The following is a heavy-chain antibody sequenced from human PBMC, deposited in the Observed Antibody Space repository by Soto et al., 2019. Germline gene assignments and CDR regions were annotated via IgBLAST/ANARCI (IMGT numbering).Heavy chain of an antibody. CDR2: ISGSGGST. Sequence: GGSLRLSCAASGFTFSSYAMSWVRQAPGKGLEWVSAISGSGGSTYYADSVKGRFTLSRDNSKNTLYLQMNSLRAEDTAVYYCAKDYCSGGSCYAPSPAFDIWGQGTMVTVSS. D-gene: IGHD2-15*01. J-gene: IGHJ3*02. CDR3: AKDYCSGGSCYAPSPAFDI. V-gene: IGHV3-23*01. CDR1: GFTFSSYA.